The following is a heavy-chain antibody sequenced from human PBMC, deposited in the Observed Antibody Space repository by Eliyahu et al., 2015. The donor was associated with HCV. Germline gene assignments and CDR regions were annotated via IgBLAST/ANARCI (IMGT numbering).Heavy chain of an antibody. D-gene: IGHD6-13*01. J-gene: IGHJ5*02. CDR2: IYYSGST. CDR3: ARWARVARIAAGEFDP. Sequence: QVQLQESGPGLVKPSQTLSLTCTVPGGSISSSGYYWSWIRQHPGKGLEWIGYIYYSGSTYYNPSLKSRVTISVDTSKNQFSLKLSSVTAADTAVYYCARWARVARIAAGEFDPWGQGTLVTVSS. V-gene: IGHV4-31*03. CDR1: GGSISSSGYY.